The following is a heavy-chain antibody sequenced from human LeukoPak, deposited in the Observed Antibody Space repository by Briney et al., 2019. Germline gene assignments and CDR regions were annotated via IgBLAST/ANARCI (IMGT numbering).Heavy chain of an antibody. CDR3: ARDSLYSSSWYGIDY. CDR2: IYYSGST. Sequence: SETLSLTCTVSGGSISSYYWSWIRQPPGKGLEWIGYIYYSGSTNYNPSLKSRVTISVDTSKNQFSLKLSSVTAADTAVYYCARDSLYSSSWYGIDYWGQGTLVTVYS. V-gene: IGHV4-59*01. CDR1: GGSISSYY. D-gene: IGHD6-13*01. J-gene: IGHJ4*02.